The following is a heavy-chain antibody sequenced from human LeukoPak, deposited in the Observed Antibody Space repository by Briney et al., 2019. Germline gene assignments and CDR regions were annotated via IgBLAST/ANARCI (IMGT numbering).Heavy chain of an antibody. CDR2: INAGNGNT. D-gene: IGHD3/OR15-3a*01. CDR1: GYTFTSYA. V-gene: IGHV1-3*01. Sequence: ASVKVSCKASGYTFTSYAMHWVRQAPGQRLEWMGWINAGNGNTKYSQKFQGRVTITRDTSASTAYMELSSLRSEDTAVYYCARGLGLVAHYYGMDVWGQGTTVTVSS. J-gene: IGHJ6*02. CDR3: ARGLGLVAHYYGMDV.